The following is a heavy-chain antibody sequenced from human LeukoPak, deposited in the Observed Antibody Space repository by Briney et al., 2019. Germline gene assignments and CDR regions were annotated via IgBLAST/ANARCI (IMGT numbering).Heavy chain of an antibody. V-gene: IGHV3-23*01. CDR3: AKDLTGLYDYVRGSYAVDL. Sequence: GGSLRLSCAASGVTLSNYAMSWVRQGQGTGLKWCSGMSSRGGTTDYGDFVKGRFTMSRDDSKNTLYLQMHSLRAEDTAIYYCAKDLTGLYDYVRGSYAVDLWGQGTTVTVSS. CDR1: GVTLSNYA. J-gene: IGHJ3*01. D-gene: IGHD3-16*01. CDR2: MSSRGGTT.